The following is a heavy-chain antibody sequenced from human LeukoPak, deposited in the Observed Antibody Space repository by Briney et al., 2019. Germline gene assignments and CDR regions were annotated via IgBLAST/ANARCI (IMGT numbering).Heavy chain of an antibody. CDR1: AGSISSDY. V-gene: IGHV4-59*08. Sequence: SETLSLTCSVSAGSISSDYWSWIRQPPGKGLEWIGYIYHSGSTRYNPSLKSRVSISMDTSNNQFSLEVRSVTAADTAVYYCARTAVAKYYYYGMDVWGQGTTVTVSS. J-gene: IGHJ6*02. D-gene: IGHD6-19*01. CDR2: IYHSGST. CDR3: ARTAVAKYYYYGMDV.